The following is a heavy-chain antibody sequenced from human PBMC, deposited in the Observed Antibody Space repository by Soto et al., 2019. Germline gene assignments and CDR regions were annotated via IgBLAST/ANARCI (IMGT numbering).Heavy chain of an antibody. CDR1: GFTFSSYA. CDR2: ISGSGGST. CDR3: AKAAGCSSSWYDYYYYMDV. D-gene: IGHD6-13*01. J-gene: IGHJ6*03. Sequence: EVQLLESGGGLVQPGGSLRLSCAASGFTFSSYAMSWVRQAPGKGLEWVSAISGSGGSTYYADSVKGRFTFSSDNSKNTLYLQMNILRAEDTAVYYCAKAAGCSSSWYDYYYYMDVWGKGTTVTVSS. V-gene: IGHV3-23*01.